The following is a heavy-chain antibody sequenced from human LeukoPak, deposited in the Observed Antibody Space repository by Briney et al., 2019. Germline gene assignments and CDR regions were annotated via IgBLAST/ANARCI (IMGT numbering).Heavy chain of an antibody. V-gene: IGHV3-53*01. CDR1: GFTVSSNY. J-gene: IGHJ4*02. CDR3: AIAVMVSLGFDSRGYSQD. Sequence: GGSLRLSCAASGFTVSSNYMSWVRQAPGKGLEWVSVIYSGGSTFYADSVKGRFSTSRDNSKNTLYLQMNSLRDEDTAVYYCAIAVMVSLGFDSRGYSQDWGQGSLVTVSS. D-gene: IGHD3-22*01. CDR2: IYSGGST.